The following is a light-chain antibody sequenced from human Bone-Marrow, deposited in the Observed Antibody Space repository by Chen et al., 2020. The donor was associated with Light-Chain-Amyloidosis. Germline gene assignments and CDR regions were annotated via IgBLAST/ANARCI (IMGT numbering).Light chain of an antibody. J-gene: IGKJ4*01. V-gene: IGKV3-20*01. CDR2: GSS. CDR3: QQYGTSPLT. Sequence: DIVLPQSTGTRSFSPGEGANLSCRASQTISSNYLTWYQQKFGQAPRLLIYGSSSRATGIPDRFTGSGSGTDFTLTINRLEPEDFAMYYCQQYGTSPLTFGGGTKVEIK. CDR1: QTISSNY.